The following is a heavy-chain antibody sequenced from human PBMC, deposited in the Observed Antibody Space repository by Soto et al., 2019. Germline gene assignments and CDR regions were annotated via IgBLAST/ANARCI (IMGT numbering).Heavy chain of an antibody. Sequence: GGSLRLSGAASGFTFSSYAMSWVRQAQGKGLEWVSVISGSGDSTYYADSVKGRFTISRDNSKNTLYLQMNSLRAEDTAVYYCARRGPGTYFDYWGQGTLVTVSS. V-gene: IGHV3-23*01. J-gene: IGHJ4*02. CDR2: ISGSGDST. CDR1: GFTFSSYA. CDR3: ARRGPGTYFDY. D-gene: IGHD6-13*01.